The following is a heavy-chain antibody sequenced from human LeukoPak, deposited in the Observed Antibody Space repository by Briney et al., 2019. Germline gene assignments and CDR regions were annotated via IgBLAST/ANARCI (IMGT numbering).Heavy chain of an antibody. V-gene: IGHV3-23*01. Sequence: GGSLRLSCAASGFTFSSYAMSWVRQAPGKGLEWVSAISGSGGSTYYADSVRGRFTISRDNSKNPLYLQMNSLRAEDTAVYYCAKEKWDIVVVPAHDYWGQGTLVTVSS. D-gene: IGHD2-2*01. CDR1: GFTFSSYA. CDR3: AKEKWDIVVVPAHDY. CDR2: ISGSGGST. J-gene: IGHJ4*02.